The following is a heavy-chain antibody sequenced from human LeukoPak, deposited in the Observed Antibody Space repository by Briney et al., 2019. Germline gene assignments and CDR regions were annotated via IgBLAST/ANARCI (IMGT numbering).Heavy chain of an antibody. CDR3: ARGGGYCSSTSCYRARFDNWFDP. D-gene: IGHD2-2*01. V-gene: IGHV3-33*01. CDR2: IWYDGSNK. J-gene: IGHJ5*02. CDR1: GFTFSSYG. Sequence: GGSLRLSCAASGFTFSSYGMHWVRQAPGKGLEWVAVIWYDGSNKYYADSVKGRFTISRDNSKNTLYLQMNSLRAEDTAVYYCARGGGYCSSTSCYRARFDNWFDPWGQGTLVTVSS.